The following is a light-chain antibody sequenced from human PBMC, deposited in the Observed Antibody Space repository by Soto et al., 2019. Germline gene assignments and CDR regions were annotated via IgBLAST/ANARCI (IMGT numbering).Light chain of an antibody. Sequence: QSALTQPASVSGSPGQSITISCTGTSSDVGAYNYVSWYQQHPGKAPKLMIYDVSNRPSGVSDRFSGSKSGNTASLTISGLQAEDEADYYCSSYISSSTSVVFGGGTKRTVL. J-gene: IGLJ2*01. V-gene: IGLV2-14*01. CDR2: DVS. CDR3: SSYISSSTSVV. CDR1: SSDVGAYNY.